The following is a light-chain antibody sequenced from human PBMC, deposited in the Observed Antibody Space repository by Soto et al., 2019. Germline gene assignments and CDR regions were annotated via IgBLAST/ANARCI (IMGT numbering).Light chain of an antibody. CDR3: QQYGSSSWT. Sequence: EIVLTQSPGTLSLSPGERATLSCRASQSFSSSFLAWYQQKPGQAPRLLIYGASSRATGIPDRFSGSGSGTDFSLTISRVEPEDFAVYYCQQYGSSSWTFGQGTKVEIK. V-gene: IGKV3-20*01. CDR2: GAS. CDR1: QSFSSSF. J-gene: IGKJ1*01.